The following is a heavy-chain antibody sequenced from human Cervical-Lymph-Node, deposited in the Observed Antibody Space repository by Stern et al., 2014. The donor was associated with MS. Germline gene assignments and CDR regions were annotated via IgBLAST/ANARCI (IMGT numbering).Heavy chain of an antibody. CDR3: AHRPSHDSSGYYDDAFDI. J-gene: IGHJ3*02. CDR2: IYWDDDK. CDR1: GFSLSTSGVG. V-gene: IGHV2-5*02. D-gene: IGHD3-22*01. Sequence: QITLKVSGPTLVNPTQTLTLTCTFSGFSLSTSGVGVGWIRQPPGKALDXLALIYWDDDKRYSPSLKSRLTITKDTSKNQVVLTMTNMDPVDTATYYCAHRPSHDSSGYYDDAFDIWGQGTMVTVSS.